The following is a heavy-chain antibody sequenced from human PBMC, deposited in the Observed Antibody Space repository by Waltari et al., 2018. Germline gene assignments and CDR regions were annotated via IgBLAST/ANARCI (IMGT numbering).Heavy chain of an antibody. CDR3: AREIDRTIFGVVQYFQH. V-gene: IGHV1-3*01. Sequence: QVQLVQSGAEVKKPGASVKVSCKASGYTFTSYAMHWVRQAPGQRLEWMGWINAGNGNTKYSQKFQGRVTITRDTSASTAYMELSSLRSEDTAVYCCAREIDRTIFGVVQYFQHWGQGTLVTVSS. D-gene: IGHD3-3*01. CDR1: GYTFTSYA. J-gene: IGHJ1*01. CDR2: INAGNGNT.